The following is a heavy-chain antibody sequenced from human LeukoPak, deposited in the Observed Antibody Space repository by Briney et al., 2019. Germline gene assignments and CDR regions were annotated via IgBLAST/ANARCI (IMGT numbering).Heavy chain of an antibody. J-gene: IGHJ3*02. CDR3: ARGSTMGATDAFDI. CDR1: GFTFSSYS. D-gene: IGHD1-26*01. Sequence: PGGSLRLSCAASGFTFSSYSMNWVRQAPGKGLEWVSYISSSSSTIYYADSVKGRFTISRDNAKNSLYLQMSNLRAEDTAVYYCARGSTMGATDAFDIWGQGTMVTVSS. CDR2: ISSSSSTI. V-gene: IGHV3-48*01.